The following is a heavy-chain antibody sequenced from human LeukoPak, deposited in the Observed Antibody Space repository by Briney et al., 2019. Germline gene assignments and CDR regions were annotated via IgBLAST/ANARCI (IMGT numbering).Heavy chain of an antibody. D-gene: IGHD1-26*01. CDR3: AEDYGGSFPMGAFDI. Sequence: LPGGSLRLSCAASGFSFSSYAMSWVRQAPGKGLEWVSSISGRGGSTYYADSVKGRFTISRDNSKNTLCLQMNSLRAEDTAIYYRAEDYGGSFPMGAFDIWGQGTMVTVSS. CDR2: ISGRGGST. J-gene: IGHJ3*02. V-gene: IGHV3-23*01. CDR1: GFSFSSYA.